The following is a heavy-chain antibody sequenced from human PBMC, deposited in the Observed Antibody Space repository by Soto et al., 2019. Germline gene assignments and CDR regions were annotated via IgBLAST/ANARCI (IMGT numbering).Heavy chain of an antibody. CDR3: ARRARYCSGGSCYSNAFDI. V-gene: IGHV3-74*01. Sequence: VQLVESGGGLVQPGGSLRLSCAASGFTFSSYWMHWVRQAPGKGLVWVSRINSDGSSTSYADSVKGRFTISRDNAKNTLYLQMNSLRAEDTAVYYCARRARYCSGGSCYSNAFDIWGQGTMVTVSS. CDR2: INSDGSST. J-gene: IGHJ3*02. CDR1: GFTFSSYW. D-gene: IGHD2-15*01.